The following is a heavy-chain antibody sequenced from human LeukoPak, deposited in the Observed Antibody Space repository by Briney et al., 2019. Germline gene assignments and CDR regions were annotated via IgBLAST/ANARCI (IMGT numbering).Heavy chain of an antibody. CDR1: GFTFSSYG. D-gene: IGHD3-10*01. CDR2: ISGSGGDT. J-gene: IGHJ6*03. V-gene: IGHV3-23*01. Sequence: GGSLRLSCAASGFTFSSYGMSWVRQAPGKGLEWVSTISGSGGDTYYADSVKGRFTISRDNSKNTLSLQMTSLRADDTAVYYCATRFGLDYYYYYMDVWGKGTTVTVSS. CDR3: ATRFGLDYYYYYMDV.